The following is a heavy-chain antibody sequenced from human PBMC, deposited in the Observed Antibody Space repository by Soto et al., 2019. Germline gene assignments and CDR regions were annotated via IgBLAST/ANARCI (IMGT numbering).Heavy chain of an antibody. CDR3: ARRAVAGPIRGRNAFDI. D-gene: IGHD6-19*01. CDR1: GGSISSYY. V-gene: IGHV4-59*08. CDR2: IYYSGST. Sequence: SETLSLTCTVSGGSISSYYWSWIRQPPGKGLEWIGYIYYSGSTNYNPSLKSRVTISVDTSKNQFSLKLSSVTAADTAVYYCARRAVAGPIRGRNAFDIWGQGTMVTVSS. J-gene: IGHJ3*02.